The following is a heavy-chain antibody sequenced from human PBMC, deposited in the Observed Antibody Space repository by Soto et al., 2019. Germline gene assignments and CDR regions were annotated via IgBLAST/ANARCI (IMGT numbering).Heavy chain of an antibody. CDR2: ISVYNGNK. CDR1: GYTFNNYG. Sequence: GASVKVSCKASGYTFNNYGITWVRQAPGQGLEWLGWISVYNGNKNYAKKVQGRVSMTADTSTSTAHMELRSLQSDDTAVYFCARVAITLIRGLKLDFYSMDLWGQGTTVTVSS. J-gene: IGHJ6*02. CDR3: ARVAITLIRGLKLDFYSMDL. D-gene: IGHD3-10*01. V-gene: IGHV1-18*01.